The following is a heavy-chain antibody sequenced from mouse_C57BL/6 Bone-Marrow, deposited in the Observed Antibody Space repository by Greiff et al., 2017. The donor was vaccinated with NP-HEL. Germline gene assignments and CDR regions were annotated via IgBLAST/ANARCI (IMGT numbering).Heavy chain of an antibody. D-gene: IGHD2-3*01. Sequence: EVMLVESGGGLVKPGGSLKLSCAASGFTFSSYAMSWVRQTPEKRLEWVATISDGGSYTYYPDNVKGRITISRDNAKKNLYLQMSHLKSEDTSMYYCARGWLLRRDAMDYWGQGTSVTVSS. CDR3: ARGWLLRRDAMDY. CDR1: GFTFSSYA. V-gene: IGHV5-4*03. J-gene: IGHJ4*01. CDR2: ISDGGSYT.